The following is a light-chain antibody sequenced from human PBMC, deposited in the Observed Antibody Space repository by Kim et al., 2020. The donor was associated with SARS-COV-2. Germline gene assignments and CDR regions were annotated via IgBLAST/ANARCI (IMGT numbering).Light chain of an antibody. J-gene: IGLJ3*02. V-gene: IGLV2-11*01. CDR3: CSYAGSYTHWV. CDR1: SSDVGGYNY. Sequence: QSALTQPRSVSGSPGQSVTISCTGTSSDVGGYNYVSWYQQHPGKAPKLMIYDVSKRPSGVPDHFSGSKSGNTASLTISGLQAEDEADYYCCSYAGSYTHWVFGGGTKLTVL. CDR2: DVS.